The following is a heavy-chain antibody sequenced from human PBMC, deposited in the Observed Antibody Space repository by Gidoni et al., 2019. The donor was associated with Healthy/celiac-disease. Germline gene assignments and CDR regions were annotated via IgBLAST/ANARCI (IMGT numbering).Heavy chain of an antibody. Sequence: QVQLQESGPGLVKPSETLSLTCTASGCSISSYYWSWIRQPAGKGLEWIGRIYTSGSTNYNPSLKSRVTMSVDTSKNQFSLKLSSVTAADTAVYYCARDRGATDYYYYYYYMDVWGKGTTVTVSS. D-gene: IGHD1-26*01. J-gene: IGHJ6*03. CDR3: ARDRGATDYYYYYYYMDV. CDR1: GCSISSYY. V-gene: IGHV4-4*07. CDR2: IYTSGST.